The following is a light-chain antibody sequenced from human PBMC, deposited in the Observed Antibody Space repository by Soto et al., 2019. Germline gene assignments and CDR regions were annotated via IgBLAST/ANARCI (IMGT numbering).Light chain of an antibody. CDR1: SIDVDDY. V-gene: IGLV2-11*01. CDR3: CAHVGSSTYV. Sequence: QSMLTQPRSVSGSPGQSVTISCSGTSIDVDDYVSWYQQHPGKAPKVIIYDVTERPSGVPDRFSGSKSGNAASLTVSGLQAEDEADYYCCAHVGSSTYVFGSGTKVTVL. J-gene: IGLJ1*01. CDR2: DVT.